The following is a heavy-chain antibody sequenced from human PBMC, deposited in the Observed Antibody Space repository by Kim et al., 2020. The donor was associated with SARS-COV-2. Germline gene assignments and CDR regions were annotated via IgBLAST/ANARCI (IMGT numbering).Heavy chain of an antibody. J-gene: IGHJ6*02. Sequence: ASVKVSCKASGYTFTSYGISWVRQAPGQGLEWMGWISAYNGNTNYAQKLQGRVTMTTDKSTSTAYMELSSLRSDDTAVYSCARDRDSYYYGSGSYYDYYYYGMDVWGQGTTVTVSS. D-gene: IGHD3-10*01. V-gene: IGHV1-18*01. CDR3: ARDRDSYYYGSGSYYDYYYYGMDV. CDR1: GYTFTSYG. CDR2: ISAYNGNT.